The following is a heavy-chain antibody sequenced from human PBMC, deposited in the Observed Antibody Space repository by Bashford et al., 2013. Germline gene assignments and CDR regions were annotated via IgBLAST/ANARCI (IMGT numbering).Heavy chain of an antibody. Sequence: SETLSLTCTVSGGSISSGDYYWSWIRQPPGKGLEWIGYIYYSGSTYYNPSLKSRVTISVDTSKNQFSLKLSSVTAADTAVYYCARVNYYDSSGYYLYYFDYWGQGTLVTVSS. J-gene: IGHJ4*02. CDR3: ARVNYYDSSGYYLYYFDY. D-gene: IGHD3-22*01. CDR1: GGSISSGDYY. V-gene: IGHV4-30-4*01. CDR2: IYYSGST.